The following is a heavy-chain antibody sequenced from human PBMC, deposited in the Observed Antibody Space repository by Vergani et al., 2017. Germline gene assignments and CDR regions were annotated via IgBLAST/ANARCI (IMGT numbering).Heavy chain of an antibody. J-gene: IGHJ1*01. D-gene: IGHD3-10*01. V-gene: IGHV3-48*01. CDR3: ARDSDVYFQH. CDR1: GFTFSSYS. CDR2: ISSSSSTI. Sequence: EVQLVESGGGLVQPGGSLRLSCAASGFTFSSYSMNWVRQAPGKGLEWVSYISSSSSTIYYADSVKGRFTISRDNAKNSLYLQMNSLRAEDTAVYYCARDSDVYFQHWGQGTLVTVSS.